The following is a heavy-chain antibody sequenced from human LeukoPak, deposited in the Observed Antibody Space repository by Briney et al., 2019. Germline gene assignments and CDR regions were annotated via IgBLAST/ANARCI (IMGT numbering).Heavy chain of an antibody. CDR1: GFTFSSYE. CDR3: ARSRGGSTLDY. CDR2: ISSRGSTI. D-gene: IGHD1-26*01. V-gene: IGHV3-48*03. J-gene: IGHJ4*02. Sequence: AGSLRLSCAASGFTFSSYEMNWVRQAPGKGLEWVSYISSRGSTIYYADSVKGRFTISRDNAKNSLYLQMNSLRAEDTAVYYCARSRGGSTLDYWGQGTLVTVSS.